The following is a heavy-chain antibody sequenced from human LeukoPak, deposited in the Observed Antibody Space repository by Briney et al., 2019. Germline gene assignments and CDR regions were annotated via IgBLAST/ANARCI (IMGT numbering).Heavy chain of an antibody. J-gene: IGHJ6*03. Sequence: SETLSLTCAVYGGSFSGYYWSWIRQPPGKGLEWIGEINHSGSTNYNPSLKSRVTISVDTSKNQFSLKLSSVTAADTAVYYCARAGRRIWSGSNSYMDVWGKGTTVTVSS. CDR3: ARAGRRIWSGSNSYMDV. CDR1: GGSFSGYY. V-gene: IGHV4-34*01. CDR2: INHSGST. D-gene: IGHD3-3*01.